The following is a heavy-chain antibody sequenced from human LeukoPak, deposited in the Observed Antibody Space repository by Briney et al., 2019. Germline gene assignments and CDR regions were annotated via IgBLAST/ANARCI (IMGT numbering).Heavy chain of an antibody. V-gene: IGHV4-4*07. CDR1: GGSISSYC. Sequence: PSEALSLTCTVSGGSISSYCWSWIRQPAGKGLEWIGRIYTSGSTNYNPSLKSRVTMSVDTSKNQFSLKLSSVTAADTAVYYCARGGDIVVVPADAHFDYWGQGTLVTVSS. D-gene: IGHD2-2*01. CDR2: IYTSGST. J-gene: IGHJ4*02. CDR3: ARGGDIVVVPADAHFDY.